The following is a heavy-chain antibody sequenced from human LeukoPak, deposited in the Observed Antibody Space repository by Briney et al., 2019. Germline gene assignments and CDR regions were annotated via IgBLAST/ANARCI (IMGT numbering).Heavy chain of an antibody. J-gene: IGHJ6*02. CDR3: ARASPYPDPVITDYYGMDV. Sequence: GGSLRLSCAASGFTFSSYGMHWVRQAPGKGLEWVAVISYDGSNKYYADSVKGRFTISRDNSKNTLYLQMNSLRAEDMAVYYCARASPYPDPVITDYYGMDVWGQGTMVTVSS. V-gene: IGHV3-30*03. D-gene: IGHD2-21*01. CDR2: ISYDGSNK. CDR1: GFTFSSYG.